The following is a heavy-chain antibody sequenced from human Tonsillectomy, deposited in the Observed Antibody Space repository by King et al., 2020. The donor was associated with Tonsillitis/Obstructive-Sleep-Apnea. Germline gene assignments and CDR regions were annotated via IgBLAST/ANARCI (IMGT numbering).Heavy chain of an antibody. J-gene: IGHJ6*03. V-gene: IGHV4-31*03. Sequence: QLQESGPGLVKPSQTLSLTCTVSGGSISSGGYYCSWIFHHPGQGLEGIEYNYYSGSTYYHPSLQSRVTLSVDTSKNQFSLKLSSVTASDTAVYYCARVGKGYCSGGSCPKTYMDVWGKGTTVTVSS. D-gene: IGHD2-15*01. CDR1: GGSISSGGYY. CDR2: NYYSGST. CDR3: ARVGKGYCSGGSCPKTYMDV.